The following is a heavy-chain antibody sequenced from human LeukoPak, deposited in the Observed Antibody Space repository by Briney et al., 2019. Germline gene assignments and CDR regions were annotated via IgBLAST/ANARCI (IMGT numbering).Heavy chain of an antibody. J-gene: IGHJ6*02. CDR2: INPNSGGT. V-gene: IGHV1-2*02. CDR1: GYTFTGYY. Sequence: ASVKVSCKASGYTFTGYYMHWVRQAPGQGLEWMGWINPNSGGTNYAQKFQGRVTMTRDTSISTAYMELSSLRSEDTAVYYCARDGGSGSYYYYGMDVWGQGTTVTVSS. CDR3: ARDGGSGSYYYYGMDV. D-gene: IGHD3-10*01.